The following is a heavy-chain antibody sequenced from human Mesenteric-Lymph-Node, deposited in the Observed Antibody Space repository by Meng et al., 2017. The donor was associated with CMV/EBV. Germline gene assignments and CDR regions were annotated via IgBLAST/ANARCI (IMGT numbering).Heavy chain of an antibody. Sequence: QSILKESSPTLGKPTHTLTPTCTFSGFSLSTYGVGIDWFRHPPGKALSWLALIYWDDDKRYDPSLKSRLTITKDTSKNPVVLTMTNMDPLDTSTYHCAHRAGSGSFHQWGQGTLVTVSS. CDR2: IYWDDDK. D-gene: IGHD3-10*01. V-gene: IGHV2-5*05. J-gene: IGHJ1*01. CDR1: GFSLSTYGVG. CDR3: AHRAGSGSFHQ.